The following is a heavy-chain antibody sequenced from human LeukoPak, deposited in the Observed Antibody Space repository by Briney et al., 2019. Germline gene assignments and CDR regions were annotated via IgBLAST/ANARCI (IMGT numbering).Heavy chain of an antibody. CDR1: GFTFSGYS. CDR2: ISSSSSYI. J-gene: IGHJ6*04. CDR3: ARGGRGGYCSGGSCYSGHGMDV. Sequence: GGSLRLSCAASGFTFSGYSMNWVRQAPGKGLEWVSSISSSSSYIYYADSVKGRFTISRDNAKNSLYLQMNSLRAEDTAVYYCARGGRGGYCSGGSCYSGHGMDVWGKGTTVTVSS. D-gene: IGHD2-15*01. V-gene: IGHV3-21*01.